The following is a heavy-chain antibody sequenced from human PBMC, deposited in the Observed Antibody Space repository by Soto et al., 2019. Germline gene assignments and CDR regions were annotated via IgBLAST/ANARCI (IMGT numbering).Heavy chain of an antibody. CDR1: GGSVSSGSYY. CDR2: IYYSGST. J-gene: IGHJ4*02. V-gene: IGHV4-61*01. D-gene: IGHD6-19*01. Sequence: SETLSLTCTVSGGSVSSGSYYWSWIRQPPGKGLEWIGYIYYSGSTNYNPSLKSRVTISVDTSKNQFSLKLSSVTAADTAVYYCAIEDGGWYKFDYWGQGTLVTVSS. CDR3: AIEDGGWYKFDY.